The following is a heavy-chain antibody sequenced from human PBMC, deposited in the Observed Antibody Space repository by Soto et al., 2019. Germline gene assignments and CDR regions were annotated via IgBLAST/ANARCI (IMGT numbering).Heavy chain of an antibody. CDR3: ASYRSGGNCFSGYYYYGMDV. Sequence: PGGSLRLSCAASGFNVSTNYMSWVRQAPGKALEWISIIYSGGSTYYTDSVKGRFTISRDNSKNTLDLQMNSLRADDTAVYLCASYRSGGNCFSGYYYYGMDVWGQGTTVTVSS. D-gene: IGHD2-21*01. J-gene: IGHJ6*02. CDR2: IYSGGST. V-gene: IGHV3-53*01. CDR1: GFNVSTNY.